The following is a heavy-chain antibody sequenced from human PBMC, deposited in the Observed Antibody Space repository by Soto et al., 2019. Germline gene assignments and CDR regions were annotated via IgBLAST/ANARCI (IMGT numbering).Heavy chain of an antibody. D-gene: IGHD3-22*01. J-gene: IGHJ6*02. CDR3: AKDGRVAPRDSYYYESSVYRLGYYGMDV. CDR2: ISGSGGST. V-gene: IGHV3-23*01. Sequence: PGGSLRLSCAASGFTFGSFAMSWVRQAPGKGLECVSTISGSGGSTSYADSVKGRFTISRDNSKNMLYLQVNSLRAEDTAVYYCAKDGRVAPRDSYYYESSVYRLGYYGMDVWGQGTTVTVSS. CDR1: GFTFGSFA.